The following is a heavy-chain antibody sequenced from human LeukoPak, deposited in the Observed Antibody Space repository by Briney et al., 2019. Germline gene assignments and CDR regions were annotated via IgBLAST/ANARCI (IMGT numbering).Heavy chain of an antibody. V-gene: IGHV1-18*01. CDR2: ISAYNGST. J-gene: IGHJ4*02. Sequence: ASVKVSCKASGYTFTSYGISWVRQAPGQGLEWMGWISAYNGSTNYAQKLQGRVTMTTDTSTSTAYMELRSLRSDDTAVYYCARGLSWIAVAGTGGDYWGQGTLVTVSS. D-gene: IGHD6-19*01. CDR1: GYTFTSYG. CDR3: ARGLSWIAVAGTGGDY.